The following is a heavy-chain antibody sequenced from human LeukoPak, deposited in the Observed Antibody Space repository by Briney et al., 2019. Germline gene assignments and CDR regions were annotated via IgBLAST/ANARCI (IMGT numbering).Heavy chain of an antibody. Sequence: GGSLRLSCAASGFTFIGYDMHWVRQVIGKGLEWVSAIGIRGDTHYSGSVKGRFTISRENAESSLYLQMNSLRAEDTAVYYCAGGGIQVSGIDEFDYWGQGTLVTVSS. V-gene: IGHV3-13*01. D-gene: IGHD6-19*01. CDR3: AGGGIQVSGIDEFDY. CDR1: GFTFIGYD. J-gene: IGHJ4*02. CDR2: IGIRGDT.